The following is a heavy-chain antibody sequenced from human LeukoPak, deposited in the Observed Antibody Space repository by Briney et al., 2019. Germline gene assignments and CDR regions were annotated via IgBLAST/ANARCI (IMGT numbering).Heavy chain of an antibody. CDR1: GLSFSSDW. CDR2: INPDGSQE. V-gene: IGHV3-7*01. J-gene: IGHJ4*02. D-gene: IGHD3-10*01. Sequence: PGGSLRPSCAAAGLSFSSDWMNWVRQAPGKGLEWVANINPDGSQESYVDSVKGRFTISRDNAKNSLYLQTNSLRAEDTAIYYCLSGSGYWGQGTLVTVSS. CDR3: LSGSGY.